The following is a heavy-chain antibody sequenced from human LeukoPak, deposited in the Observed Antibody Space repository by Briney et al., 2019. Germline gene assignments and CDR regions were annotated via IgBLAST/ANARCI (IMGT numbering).Heavy chain of an antibody. J-gene: IGHJ4*02. V-gene: IGHV3-48*03. CDR3: ARGEEGINWYYFDS. Sequence: GGSLRLSCAASGFTFSSYEMNWVRQAPGKGLEWVSYISSSGSTIYYADSVKGRFTISRDNAKNSLYLQMNSLRVEDTAVYYCARGEEGINWYYFDSWGQGALVTVSS. CDR2: ISSSGSTI. D-gene: IGHD1-20*01. CDR1: GFTFSSYE.